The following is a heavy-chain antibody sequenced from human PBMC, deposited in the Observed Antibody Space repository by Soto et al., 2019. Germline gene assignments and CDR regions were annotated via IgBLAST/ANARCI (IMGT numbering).Heavy chain of an antibody. V-gene: IGHV4-59*01. CDR1: GGSISSYY. Sequence: TSETLSLTCTFSGGSISSYYWSLIRQPPGKGLEWIGYIYYSGSTNYNPSLKSRVTISVDTSKNQFSLKLSSVTAADTAVYYCARVITPTHFDYWGQGTLVTVSS. J-gene: IGHJ4*02. CDR2: IYYSGST. D-gene: IGHD3-16*01. CDR3: ARVITPTHFDY.